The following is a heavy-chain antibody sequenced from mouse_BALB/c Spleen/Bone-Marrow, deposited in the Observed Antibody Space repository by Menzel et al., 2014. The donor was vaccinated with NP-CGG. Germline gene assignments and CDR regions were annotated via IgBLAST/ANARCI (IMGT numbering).Heavy chain of an antibody. CDR2: INPESSTI. D-gene: IGHD1-1*01. J-gene: IGHJ1*01. CDR1: GFDFSRYW. Sequence: EVQGVESGGGLVQPGGSLKLSCAASGFDFSRYWMSWVRQAPGKGLEWIGEINPESSTINYTPSLKDKFIISRDNAKNTLYLQMSKVRSEDTALYYCARPHYYGNLFVWGAGTTVTVSS. V-gene: IGHV4-1*02. CDR3: ARPHYYGNLFV.